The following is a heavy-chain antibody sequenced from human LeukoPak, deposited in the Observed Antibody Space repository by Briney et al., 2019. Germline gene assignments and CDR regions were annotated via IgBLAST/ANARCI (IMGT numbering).Heavy chain of an antibody. V-gene: IGHV4-39*07. CDR1: GGSISSSSYY. CDR2: IYYSGST. J-gene: IGHJ6*03. Sequence: WETLSLTCTVSGGSISSSSYYWGWIRQPPGKGLEWIGSIYYSGSTYYNPSLKSRVTISVDTSKNQFSLKLSSVTAADTAVYYCARDLSGGRCTHMDVWGKGTTVTVSS. CDR3: ARDLSGGRCTHMDV. D-gene: IGHD2-15*01.